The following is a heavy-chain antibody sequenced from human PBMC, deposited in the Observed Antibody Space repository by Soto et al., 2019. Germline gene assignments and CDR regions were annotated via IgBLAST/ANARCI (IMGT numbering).Heavy chain of an antibody. J-gene: IGHJ4*02. V-gene: IGHV4-31*03. CDR3: ARDSGDIVGATTARFDY. CDR2: IYYSGST. Sequence: QVQLQESGPGLVKPSQTLSLTCTVSGGSISSGGYYCSWIRQHPGKGLEWIGYIYYSGSTYYNPSLKSRVTISVDTSKNQFSRKLSSVTAADTAVYYCARDSGDIVGATTARFDYWGQGTLVTVSS. D-gene: IGHD1-26*01. CDR1: GGSISSGGYY.